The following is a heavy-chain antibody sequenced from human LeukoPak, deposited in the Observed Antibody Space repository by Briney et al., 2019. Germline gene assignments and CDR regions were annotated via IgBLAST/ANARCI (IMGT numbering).Heavy chain of an antibody. CDR1: GFTFSSHW. CDR2: IKSDGSSV. D-gene: IGHD1-26*01. V-gene: IGHV3-74*01. Sequence: GGSLRLSCAASGFTFSSHWMHWVRQTPGKGLVWVSRIKSDGSSVDYADSVKGRFTISRDNAKNTLYLQMNGLRAEDMAVYYCVRDGVGAPPFDYWGQGALVTVSS. CDR3: VRDGVGAPPFDY. J-gene: IGHJ4*02.